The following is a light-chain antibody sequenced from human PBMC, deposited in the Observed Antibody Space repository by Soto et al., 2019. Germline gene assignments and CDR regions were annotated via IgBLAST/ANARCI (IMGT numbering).Light chain of an antibody. CDR2: AAS. CDR3: QHYGFSPYT. CDR1: QSVTSTY. J-gene: IGKJ2*01. Sequence: EIVLTQSPGTLSLSPGERATLSCRASQSVTSTYLAWYLQKPGQAPRLLIYAASSRATGIPDRFSGSGSGTDFTLTISRLEPEDFAVYYCQHYGFSPYTFGQGTKLEIK. V-gene: IGKV3-20*01.